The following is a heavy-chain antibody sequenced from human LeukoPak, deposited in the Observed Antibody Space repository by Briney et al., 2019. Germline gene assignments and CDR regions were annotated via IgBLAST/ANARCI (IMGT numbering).Heavy chain of an antibody. CDR1: GFTFSSYA. CDR3: AKDQLDIAAAGWDY. J-gene: IGHJ4*02. V-gene: IGHV3-23*01. CDR2: ISGSGGST. Sequence: GGSLRLSCAASGFTFSSYAMTWVRQAPGKGLEWVSAISGSGGSTYYADSVKGRFTISRDNSKNTLYLQMNSLRAEDTAVYYCAKDQLDIAAAGWDYWGQGTLVTVSS. D-gene: IGHD6-13*01.